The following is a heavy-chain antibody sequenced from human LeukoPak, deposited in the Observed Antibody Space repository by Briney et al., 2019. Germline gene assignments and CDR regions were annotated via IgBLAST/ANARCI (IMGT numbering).Heavy chain of an antibody. CDR2: IYHSGST. CDR3: ARHWDGVVIIDY. Sequence: SETLSLTCAVSGYSISSGYYWGWIRQPPGKGLEWIGSIYHSGSTYYNPSLKSRVTISVDTSKNQFSLKLSSETAADTAVYYCARHWDGVVIIDYWGQGTLVTVSS. V-gene: IGHV4-38-2*01. J-gene: IGHJ4*02. D-gene: IGHD3-3*01. CDR1: GYSISSGYY.